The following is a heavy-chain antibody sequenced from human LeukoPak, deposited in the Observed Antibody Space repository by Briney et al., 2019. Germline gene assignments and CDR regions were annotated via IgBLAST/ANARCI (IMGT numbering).Heavy chain of an antibody. J-gene: IGHJ4*01. CDR3: AIDTVYYDPPTY. CDR1: GYIFTELS. D-gene: IGHD3-16*01. Sequence: ASVKVSCKVSGYIFTELSMHWVRQSPAQGLEWMGGSDPENGKTVYAQNFQGRVTMTKDTSTDTAYMELTRLTSDDTAIYYCAIDTVYYDPPTYWGQGTLVTVSS. CDR2: SDPENGKT. V-gene: IGHV1-24*01.